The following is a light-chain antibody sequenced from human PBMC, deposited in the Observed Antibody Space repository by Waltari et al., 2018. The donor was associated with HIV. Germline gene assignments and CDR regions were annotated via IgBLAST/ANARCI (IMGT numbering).Light chain of an antibody. CDR1: RDIITD. V-gene: IGKV1-27*01. CDR2: GAS. J-gene: IGKJ5*01. CDR3: QNYDSAPVA. Sequence: DIQMSQAPSSLSASVGDRVTITCRASRDIITDLAWYQQKSGEVPKLLIYGASTLRSGVSSRFRGSGSATEFTLTINGLQPEDAASYYCQNYDSAPVAFGQGTRLEI.